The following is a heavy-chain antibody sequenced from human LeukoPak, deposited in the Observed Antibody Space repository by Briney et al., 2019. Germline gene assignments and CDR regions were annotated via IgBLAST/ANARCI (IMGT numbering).Heavy chain of an antibody. CDR3: AHSRYYGSGSLEINWFDP. Sequence: SGPTLAKPTQTLTLTCTFFGFSLSTSGVGVGWIRQPPRKALKWLALIYWDDDKRYSPSLKSRLTITKDTSKNQVVLTMTNMDPVDTATYYCAHSRYYGSGSLEINWFDPWGQGTLVTVSS. CDR1: GFSLSTSGVG. CDR2: IYWDDDK. D-gene: IGHD3-10*01. V-gene: IGHV2-5*02. J-gene: IGHJ5*02.